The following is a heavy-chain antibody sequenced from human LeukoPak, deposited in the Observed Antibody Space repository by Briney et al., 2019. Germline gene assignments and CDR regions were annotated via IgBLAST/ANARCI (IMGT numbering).Heavy chain of an antibody. D-gene: IGHD4-17*01. CDR2: ISSSSSTI. J-gene: IGHJ4*02. Sequence: PGGSLRLSCAASGFTFSSYSMNWVRQAPGKGLEWVSYISSSSSTIYYADSVKGRFTISRDNAKNSLYLQMNSLRAEDTAVYYCASDSRDYGDYARDYWGQGTLVTVSS. V-gene: IGHV3-48*04. CDR3: ASDSRDYGDYARDY. CDR1: GFTFSSYS.